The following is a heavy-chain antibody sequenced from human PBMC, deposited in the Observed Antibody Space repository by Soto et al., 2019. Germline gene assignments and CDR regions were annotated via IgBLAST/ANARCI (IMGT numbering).Heavy chain of an antibody. D-gene: IGHD2-15*01. V-gene: IGHV4-38-2*01. CDR3: ARAPRISGGFDY. CDR1: GYSIISGYY. CDR2: IYHSGST. Sequence: SETLSLTCAVSGYSIISGYYCGWIRQPPGKGLEWIGSIYHSGSTYYNPSLKSRVTISVDTSKNQFSLKLSSVTAADTAVYYCARAPRISGGFDYWGQGTLVTVSS. J-gene: IGHJ4*02.